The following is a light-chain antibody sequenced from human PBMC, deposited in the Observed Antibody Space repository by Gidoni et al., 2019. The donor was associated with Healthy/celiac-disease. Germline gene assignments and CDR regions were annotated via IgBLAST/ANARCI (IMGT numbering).Light chain of an antibody. CDR3: AAWDDSLTLYV. Sequence: SVLTQPPSASGTPGQRVTISCAGSSSNIGSNYVYWYQQLPGTAPKLLIYRNNQRPSGVPDRFSGSKSGTSASLAISGLRSEDEADYYCAAWDDSLTLYVFGTGTKVTVL. CDR2: RNN. J-gene: IGLJ1*01. CDR1: SSNIGSNY. V-gene: IGLV1-47*01.